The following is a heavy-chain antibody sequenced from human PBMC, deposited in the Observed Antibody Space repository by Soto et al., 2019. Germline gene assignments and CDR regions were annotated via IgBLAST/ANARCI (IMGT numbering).Heavy chain of an antibody. D-gene: IGHD3-3*02. CDR1: CLSPSGGGVG. V-gene: IGHV2-5*02. CDR3: AHAFGGTSWPNDAFDI. CDR2: IYWDDDQ. J-gene: IGHJ3*02. Sequence: PTLVKPTQSPTLTPPLSCLSPSGGGVGGGLIPQPPRKALEWLALIYWDDDQRYSPSLKTRLTITKDTSKNQVVLTMTNMDPVDTATYYCAHAFGGTSWPNDAFDIWGQGTVVTVSS.